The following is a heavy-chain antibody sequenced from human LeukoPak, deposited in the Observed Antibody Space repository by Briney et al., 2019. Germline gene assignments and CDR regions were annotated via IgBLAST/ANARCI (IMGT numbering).Heavy chain of an antibody. J-gene: IGHJ4*02. CDR1: GDSISSSSSY. D-gene: IGHD1-26*01. CDR3: ASVPRRSGSSLVDY. CDR2: INHSGST. V-gene: IGHV4-39*07. Sequence: SETLSLTCSVSGDSISSSSSYWSWIRQPPGKGLEWIGEINHSGSTNYNPSLKSRVTISVDTSKNQFSLKLSSVTAADTAVYYCASVPRRSGSSLVDYWGQGTLVTVSS.